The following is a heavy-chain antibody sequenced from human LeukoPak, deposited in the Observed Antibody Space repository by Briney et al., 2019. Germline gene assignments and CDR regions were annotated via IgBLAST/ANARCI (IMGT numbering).Heavy chain of an antibody. CDR3: ARDPSTDGSY. CDR2: INPSGGST. Sequence: GASVKVSCKASGGTFSRYAISWGRQAPGRWLEWMGIINPSGGSTSYAQKFQGRVTMTRDTSTSTVYMELSSLRSEDTAVYYCARDPSTDGSYWGQGTLVTVSS. D-gene: IGHD2-8*02. J-gene: IGHJ4*02. CDR1: GGTFSRYA. V-gene: IGHV1-46*01.